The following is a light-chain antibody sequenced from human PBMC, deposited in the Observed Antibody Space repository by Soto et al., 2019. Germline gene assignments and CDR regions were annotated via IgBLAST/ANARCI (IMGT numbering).Light chain of an antibody. CDR1: QSVSSSY. CDR3: PQLGRPPYT. V-gene: IGKV3-20*01. CDR2: GAS. J-gene: IGKJ2*01. Sequence: EIVLTQSPGTLSLSPGERATLSCRASQSVSSSYLAWYQQKPGQAPRLLIYGASSRATGIPDRFSGSGSGNNLPSTIRKTEPEDFCGDLCPQLGRPPYTFGQGTKLEIK.